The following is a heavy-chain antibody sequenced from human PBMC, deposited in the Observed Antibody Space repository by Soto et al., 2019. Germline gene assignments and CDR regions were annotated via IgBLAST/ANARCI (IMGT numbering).Heavy chain of an antibody. D-gene: IGHD3-3*01. V-gene: IGHV4-39*01. CDR2: MYYSGST. J-gene: IGHJ6*03. Sequence: QVQLRESGPGLVKPSETLSLSCAVSGDSISSSSSHYWGWIRQPPGKGLEWIANMYYSGSTYYNPSLKSRVTISLETADNEVYLKLASVTAADTAVYYCARIKIVGVLTYYMDVWGEGTTVTVTS. CDR3: ARIKIVGVLTYYMDV. CDR1: GDSISSSSSHY.